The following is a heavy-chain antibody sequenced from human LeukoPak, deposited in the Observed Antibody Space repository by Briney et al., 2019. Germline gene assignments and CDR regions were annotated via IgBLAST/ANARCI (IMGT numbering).Heavy chain of an antibody. D-gene: IGHD3-10*01. CDR2: FYESGST. J-gene: IGHJ5*02. CDR1: GGSVSSSGYY. CDR3: ARAISSITMVRGVISWFDP. V-gene: IGHV4-39*07. Sequence: SEILSLSCTVSGGSVSSSGYYWDWIRQPPGKGLEWIGNFYESGSTHYNPSLKSRVTISVDTSKNQFSLKLSSVTAADTAVYYCARAISSITMVRGVISWFDPWGQGTLVTVSS.